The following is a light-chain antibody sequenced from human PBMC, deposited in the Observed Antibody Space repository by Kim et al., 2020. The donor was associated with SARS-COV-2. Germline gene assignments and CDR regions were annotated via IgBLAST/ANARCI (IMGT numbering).Light chain of an antibody. CDR2: YDS. CDR1: NIGSKS. CDR3: QVWDSSSDRV. Sequence: SYELTQPPSVSVAPGKTARITCGGNNIGSKSVHWYQQKPGQAPVLVIYYDSNRPSGIPERFSGSNSGNTATLTISRAEAGDEADYYCQVWDSSSDRVFGGGTKLTVL. V-gene: IGLV3-21*04. J-gene: IGLJ2*01.